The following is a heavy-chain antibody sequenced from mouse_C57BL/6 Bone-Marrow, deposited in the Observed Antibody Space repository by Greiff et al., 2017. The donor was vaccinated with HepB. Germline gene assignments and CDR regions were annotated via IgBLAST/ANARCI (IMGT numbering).Heavy chain of an antibody. D-gene: IGHD1-1*02. J-gene: IGHJ2*01. CDR2: IDPENGDT. CDR1: GFNIKDDY. CDR3: NYDGTPDY. Sequence: EVQLQQSGAELARPGASVKLSCTASGFNIKDDYMHWVKQRPEQGLEWIGWIDPENGDTEYASKFQGKATITADTSSNTAYMQLSSLTSEDTAVCYGNYDGTPDYWGQGTTLTVSS. V-gene: IGHV14-4*01.